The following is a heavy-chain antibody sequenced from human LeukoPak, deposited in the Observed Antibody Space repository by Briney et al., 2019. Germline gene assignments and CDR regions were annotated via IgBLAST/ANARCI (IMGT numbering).Heavy chain of an antibody. J-gene: IGHJ5*02. Sequence: GGSLRLSCAASGFTFSNYWMIWVRQAPGKGLEWVANIKQDGSEKRYADSVRGRFTVSRDNAHASLYLQMSSLRAEDTALYYCARASDPWLQLTWGQGTLVTVSS. V-gene: IGHV3-7*05. CDR2: IKQDGSEK. D-gene: IGHD5-24*01. CDR1: GFTFSNYW. CDR3: ARASDPWLQLT.